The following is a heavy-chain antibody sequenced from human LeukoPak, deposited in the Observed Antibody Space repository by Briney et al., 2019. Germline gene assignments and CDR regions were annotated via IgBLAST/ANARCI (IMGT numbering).Heavy chain of an antibody. CDR1: GFTFSSYS. V-gene: IGHV3-21*01. J-gene: IGHJ4*02. Sequence: GGSLRLSCAASGFTFSSYSMNWVRQAPGKGLEWVSSISSSSSYIYYADSVKGRFTISRDNAKNSLYLQMNSLRAEDTAVYYCARAGWSGSYVDYWGQGTLVTVSS. D-gene: IGHD1-26*01. CDR2: ISSSSSYI. CDR3: ARAGWSGSYVDY.